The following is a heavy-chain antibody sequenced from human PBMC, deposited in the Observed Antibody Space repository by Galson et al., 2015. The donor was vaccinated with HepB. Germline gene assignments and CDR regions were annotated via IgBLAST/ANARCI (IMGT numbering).Heavy chain of an antibody. Sequence: SVKVSCKASGGTFSNYTVHWVRQAPGQGLEWMGRIIPILGIANQAQKFQGRVTITADKSTSTADMELSSLGPEDTAVYYCARVGYCTSTTCYFGTYYWFDPWGQGTQVTVSS. D-gene: IGHD2/OR15-2a*01. V-gene: IGHV1-69*02. CDR1: GGTFSNYT. CDR3: ARVGYCTSTTCYFGTYYWFDP. J-gene: IGHJ5*02. CDR2: IIPILGIA.